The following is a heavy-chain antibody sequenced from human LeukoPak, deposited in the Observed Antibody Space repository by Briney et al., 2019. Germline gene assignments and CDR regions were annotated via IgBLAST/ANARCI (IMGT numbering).Heavy chain of an antibody. V-gene: IGHV1-24*01. CDR1: GYTLTELS. CDR2: FDPEDGET. D-gene: IGHD2-15*01. J-gene: IGHJ4*02. Sequence: ASVKVSCKVSGYTLTELSMHWVRQAPGKGLEWMGGFDPEDGETIYAQKFQGRVTMTEDTSTDTAYMELSSLRSEDTAVYYCAATLGYCSGGSCYPFDYWGQGTLVAVSS. CDR3: AATLGYCSGGSCYPFDY.